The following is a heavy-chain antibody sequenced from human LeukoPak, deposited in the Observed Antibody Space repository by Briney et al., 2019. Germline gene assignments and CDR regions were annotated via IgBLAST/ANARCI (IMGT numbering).Heavy chain of an antibody. D-gene: IGHD6-13*01. V-gene: IGHV5-51*01. CDR3: ARQIAAAGTVNWFDP. CDR2: IYPGDSDT. CDR1: GYSFTSYW. Sequence: GESLKISCKGSGYSFTSYWIGWVRQMPGKGLEWMGIIYPGDSDTRYSPSFQGQVTISADKSISTAYLQWNSLKASDTAMYYCARQIAAAGTVNWFDPWGQGTLVTVSS. J-gene: IGHJ5*02.